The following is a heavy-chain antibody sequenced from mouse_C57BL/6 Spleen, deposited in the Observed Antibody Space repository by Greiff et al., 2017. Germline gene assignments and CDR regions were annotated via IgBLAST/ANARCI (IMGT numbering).Heavy chain of an antibody. CDR2: IDPSDSYT. CDR3: ASTGSSPYYFDY. V-gene: IGHV1-50*01. J-gene: IGHJ2*01. Sequence: QVQLQQPGAELVKPGASVKLSCKASGYTFTSYWMQWVKQRPGQGLEWIGEIDPSDSYTNYNQKFKGKATLTVDTSSITAYMQLSSLTSEDSAVYYCASTGSSPYYFDYWGQGTTLTVSS. CDR1: GYTFTSYW. D-gene: IGHD1-1*01.